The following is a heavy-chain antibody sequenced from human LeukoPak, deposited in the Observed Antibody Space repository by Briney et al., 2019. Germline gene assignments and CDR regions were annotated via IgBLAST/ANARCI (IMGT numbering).Heavy chain of an antibody. Sequence: SQTLSLTCTVPGGSIGSGGYYWSWIRQHPGKGLEWIGYIYYSGSTYYNPSLKSRVTISVDTSKNQFSLKLSSVTAADTAVYYCAREPYRYCSGGSCYPYNWFDPWGQVTLVTVSS. V-gene: IGHV4-31*03. J-gene: IGHJ5*02. D-gene: IGHD2-15*01. CDR2: IYYSGST. CDR1: GGSIGSGGYY. CDR3: AREPYRYCSGGSCYPYNWFDP.